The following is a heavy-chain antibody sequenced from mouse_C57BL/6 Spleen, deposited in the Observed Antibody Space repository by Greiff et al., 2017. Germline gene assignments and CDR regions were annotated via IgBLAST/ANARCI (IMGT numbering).Heavy chain of an antibody. Sequence: QVQLQQSGAELVRPGTSVKVSCKASGYAFTNYLIEWVKQRPGQGLEWIGVINPGSGGTNYNEKFKGKATLTADKSSSTAYMQLSSLTSEDSAVYFCARGGYGSRRGGYYAMDYWGQGTSVTVSS. CDR2: INPGSGGT. J-gene: IGHJ4*01. CDR1: GYAFTNYL. V-gene: IGHV1-54*01. D-gene: IGHD1-1*01. CDR3: ARGGYGSRRGGYYAMDY.